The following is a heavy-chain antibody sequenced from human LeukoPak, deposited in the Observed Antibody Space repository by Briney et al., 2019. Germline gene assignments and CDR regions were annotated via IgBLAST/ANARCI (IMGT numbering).Heavy chain of an antibody. CDR1: GFSLSTSGVG. D-gene: IGHD5/OR15-5a*01. CDR3: AYRRGWGVSNYFDY. CDR2: IYWNDNK. Sequence: ESGPTLVKPTQTLTLTCTFSGFSLSTSGVGVGWIRQPPGKALEWLALIYWNDNKRYSPSLKSRLTITKDTSKNQVVLTMTNMDPVDTATYYCAYRRGWGVSNYFDYWGQGTLVTVSS. V-gene: IGHV2-5*01. J-gene: IGHJ4*02.